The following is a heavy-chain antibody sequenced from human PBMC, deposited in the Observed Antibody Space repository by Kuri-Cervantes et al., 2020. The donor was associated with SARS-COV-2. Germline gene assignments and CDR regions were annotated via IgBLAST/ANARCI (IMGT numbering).Heavy chain of an antibody. CDR1: GFMFSNYW. Sequence: GESLKISCAASGFMFSNYWMNWVRQPKGKGLEWVAQVKADGSETYYADSVKGRFIVSRDNVKKSLDLQMNSLRLEDTAIYYCARDKFGTYDHDGGGYYTSSDHWFDHWGQGTRVTVSS. J-gene: IGHJ5*02. CDR3: ARDKFGTYDHDGGGYYTSSDHWFDH. D-gene: IGHD3-22*01. CDR2: VKADGSET. V-gene: IGHV3-7*05.